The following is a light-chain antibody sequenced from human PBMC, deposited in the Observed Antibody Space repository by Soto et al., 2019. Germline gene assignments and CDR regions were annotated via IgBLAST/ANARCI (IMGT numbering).Light chain of an antibody. J-gene: IGLJ3*02. CDR2: EVS. CDR3: CSYAGSRTFVL. CDR1: SDDVGYYNL. V-gene: IGLV2-23*02. Sequence: QSALTQPASVSGSPGQSITISCTGTSDDVGYYNLVSWYQQHPGKAPKLMIYEVSKWPSGVSHRFSGSKSGNTASLTISGLRAEDEADYYCCSYAGSRTFVLFGGGTKVTVL.